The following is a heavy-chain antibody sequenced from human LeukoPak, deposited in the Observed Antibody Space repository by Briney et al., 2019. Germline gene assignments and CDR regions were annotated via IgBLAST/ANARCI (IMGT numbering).Heavy chain of an antibody. Sequence: GESLKISCKGSGYSFTSYWIGWVRQMPGKGLEWMGIIYPGDSATRYSPSFQGQVTISVDKSISTAYLQWSGLKASDTAMYYCARHSRVTTRLLDYWGQGTLVTVSP. CDR1: GYSFTSYW. V-gene: IGHV5-51*01. CDR2: IYPGDSAT. CDR3: ARHSRVTTRLLDY. D-gene: IGHD2-21*02. J-gene: IGHJ4*02.